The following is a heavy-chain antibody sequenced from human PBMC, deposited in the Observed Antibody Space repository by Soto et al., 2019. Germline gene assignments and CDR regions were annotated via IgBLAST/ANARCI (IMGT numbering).Heavy chain of an antibody. J-gene: IGHJ4*02. D-gene: IGHD3-3*01. CDR2: IYYSGST. CDR3: DRDSESGLFDY. CDR1: GGSISSGDYY. Sequence: SETLSLTCTVSGGSISSGDYYWSWIRQPPGKGLEWIGYIYYSGSTYYNPSLKSRVTISVDTSKNQFSLKLSSVTAADTAVYYCDRDSESGLFDYWGQGTLVTVSS. V-gene: IGHV4-30-4*01.